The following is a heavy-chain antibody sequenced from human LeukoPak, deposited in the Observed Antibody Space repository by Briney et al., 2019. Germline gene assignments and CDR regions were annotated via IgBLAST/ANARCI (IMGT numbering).Heavy chain of an antibody. CDR3: ARDGVGYYDSSGYYYFQH. CDR2: INPNSGGT. CDR1: GYTFTAYY. Sequence: ASVKVSCKASGYTFTAYYMHWVRQAPGQGLEWMGWINPNSGGTNYAQKFQGRVTMTRDTSISTAYMELSRLRSDDTAVYYCARDGVGYYDSSGYYYFQHWGQGTLVTVSS. J-gene: IGHJ1*01. V-gene: IGHV1-2*02. D-gene: IGHD3-22*01.